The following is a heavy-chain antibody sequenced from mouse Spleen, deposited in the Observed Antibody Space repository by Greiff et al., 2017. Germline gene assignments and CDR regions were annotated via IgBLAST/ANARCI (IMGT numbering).Heavy chain of an antibody. J-gene: IGHJ4*01. Sequence: VKLVESGAELVKPGASVKLSCKTSGYTFTSYWIQWVKQRPGQGLGWIGEIFPGTGTTYYNEKFKGKATLTIDTSSSTAYMQLSSLTSEDSAVYFCARGLRRYYAMDYWGQGTSVTVSS. CDR3: ARGLRRYYAMDY. V-gene: IGHV1S132*01. D-gene: IGHD3-1*01. CDR2: IFPGTGTT. CDR1: GYTFTSYW.